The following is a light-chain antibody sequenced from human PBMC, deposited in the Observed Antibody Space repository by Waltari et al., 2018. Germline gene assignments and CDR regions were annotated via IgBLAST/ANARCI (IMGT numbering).Light chain of an antibody. Sequence: DIVMTQSPDSLAVSLGERATINCKSSQTVLYSSNNKNYLAWYQQKPGQPPKLLIYWASTRESGVPDRFSGSGSGTDFTLTISSLQAEDVAVYYRQQYSTTPLTFGGGTKVEVK. CDR2: WAS. CDR1: QTVLYSSNNKNY. V-gene: IGKV4-1*01. J-gene: IGKJ4*01. CDR3: QQYSTTPLT.